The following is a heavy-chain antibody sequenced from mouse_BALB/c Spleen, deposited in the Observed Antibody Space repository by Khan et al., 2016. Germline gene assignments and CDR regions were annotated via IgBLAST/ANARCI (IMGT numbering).Heavy chain of an antibody. CDR1: GYSFTAYY. V-gene: IGHV1-20*02. Sequence: VQLQQSDPDLVKPGASVKISCKASGYSFTAYYMNWVKQSHGKSLEWIGRINPNNGATTSNQKFKGKAILTVDKSSTPAYLELRSLASEDSAVYYCARGDYDDWGQGTTLTVSS. D-gene: IGHD2-3*01. CDR3: ARGDYDD. CDR2: INPNNGAT. J-gene: IGHJ2*01.